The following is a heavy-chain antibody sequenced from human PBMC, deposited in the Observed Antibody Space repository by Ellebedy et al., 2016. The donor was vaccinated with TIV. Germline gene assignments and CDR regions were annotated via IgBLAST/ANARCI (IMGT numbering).Heavy chain of an antibody. Sequence: GESLKISCAASGFTFSSFWMTWVRQAPGKGLGWLANIKYDGSETYYADSVKGRFTISRDNSKNTLYLQMNSLRAEDTAVYYCSRHTDYALDYWGQGALVTVSS. CDR1: GFTFSSFW. CDR3: SRHTDYALDY. CDR2: IKYDGSET. D-gene: IGHD4-17*01. J-gene: IGHJ4*02. V-gene: IGHV3-7*02.